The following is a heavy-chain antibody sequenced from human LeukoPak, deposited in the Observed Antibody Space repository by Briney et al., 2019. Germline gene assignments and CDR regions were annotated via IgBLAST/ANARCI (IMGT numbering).Heavy chain of an antibody. CDR3: ARAPVWTGYYYYMDV. CDR2: ISAYNGNT. D-gene: IGHD3/OR15-3a*01. Sequence: ASVKVSCKAPGYTFTNSDISWVRQAPGHGLEWMGWISAYNGNTNYAQKFQGRVTMTTDTSTSTAYMELKSLRSDDTAVYYCARAPVWTGYYYYMDVWGKGTTVTVSS. CDR1: GYTFTNSD. V-gene: IGHV1-18*01. J-gene: IGHJ6*03.